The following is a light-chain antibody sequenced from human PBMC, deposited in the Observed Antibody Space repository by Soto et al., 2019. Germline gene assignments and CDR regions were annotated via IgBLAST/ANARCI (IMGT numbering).Light chain of an antibody. Sequence: DIQMTQSPSSLSASVGDRVIITCRASQRISSCLNWYQQKPGRAPNLLIYGASNLQSGVPSRFSGSGSGTDYFLTINSLQPEDFATYYCQQSYNTPRTFGQGTKVAIK. J-gene: IGKJ1*01. CDR2: GAS. CDR1: QRISSC. CDR3: QQSYNTPRT. V-gene: IGKV1-39*01.